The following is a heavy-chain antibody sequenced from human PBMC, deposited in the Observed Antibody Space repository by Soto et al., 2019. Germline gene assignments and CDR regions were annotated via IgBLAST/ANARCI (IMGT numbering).Heavy chain of an antibody. CDR2: ISAYNGNT. J-gene: IGHJ5*02. Sequence: ASVKVSCKASGYTFTSYGISWVRQAPGQGLEWMGWISAYNGNTNYAQKLQGRVTMTTDTSTSTAYMELRSLRSDDTAVYYCARSPRRVGATGYDPWGQGTLVTVSS. CDR1: GYTFTSYG. D-gene: IGHD1-26*01. CDR3: ARSPRRVGATGYDP. V-gene: IGHV1-18*01.